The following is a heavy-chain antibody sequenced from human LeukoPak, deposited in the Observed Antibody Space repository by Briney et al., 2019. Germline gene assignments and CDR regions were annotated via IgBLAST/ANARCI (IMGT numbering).Heavy chain of an antibody. CDR2: IIPIFGTA. CDR1: GGTFSSYA. J-gene: IGHJ4*02. D-gene: IGHD5-18*01. Sequence: SVKVSCKASGGTFSSYAISWVRQAPGQGLEWRGGIIPIFGTANYAQKFQGRVTITTDESTSTAYMELSSLRSEDTAVYYCARSGYSYGYNYFDYWGQGTLVTVSS. V-gene: IGHV1-69*05. CDR3: ARSGYSYGYNYFDY.